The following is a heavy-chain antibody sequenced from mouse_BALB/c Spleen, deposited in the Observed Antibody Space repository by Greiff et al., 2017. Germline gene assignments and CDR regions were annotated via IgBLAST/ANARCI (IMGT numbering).Heavy chain of an antibody. CDR3: ASYGSSYWFAY. D-gene: IGHD1-1*01. CDR1: GFSLTSYG. Sequence: QVQLQQSGPGLVAPSQCLSITCTASGFSLTSYGVHWVRQPPGKGLEWLGVIWAGGSTNYNSALMSRLSISKDNSKSQVFLKMNSLQTDDTAMYYCASYGSSYWFAYWGQGTLVTVSA. V-gene: IGHV2-9*02. CDR2: IWAGGST. J-gene: IGHJ3*01.